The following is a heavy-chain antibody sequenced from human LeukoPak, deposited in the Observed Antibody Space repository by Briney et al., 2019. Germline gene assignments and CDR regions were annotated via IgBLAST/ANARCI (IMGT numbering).Heavy chain of an antibody. CDR1: GGSIRSSYYY. D-gene: IGHD2-2*02. CDR3: ARLYPFLDY. J-gene: IGHJ4*02. CDR2: IYYSGST. V-gene: IGHV4-39*01. Sequence: SETLSLTCTVSGGSIRSSYYYWGWIRQPPGKGLEWIGSIYYSGSTYYNPSLRSRVTISVDTSKNQFSLKLSSVTAADTAVYYCARLYPFLDYWGQGTLDTVSS.